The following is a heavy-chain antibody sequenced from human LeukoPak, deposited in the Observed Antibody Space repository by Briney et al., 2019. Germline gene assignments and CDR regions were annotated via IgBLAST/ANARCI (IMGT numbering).Heavy chain of an antibody. J-gene: IGHJ3*02. CDR1: GGSFSGDY. V-gene: IGHV4-34*01. CDR3: AREDSSGYRDAFDI. CDR2: INHSGST. D-gene: IGHD3-22*01. Sequence: SETLSLTCAVYGGSFSGDYWSWIRQPPGKGLEWIGQINHSGSTNYNPSLKSRVTISLDTSKNQFSLKLRSVTAADTAVYYCAREDSSGYRDAFDIWGQGTMVTVSS.